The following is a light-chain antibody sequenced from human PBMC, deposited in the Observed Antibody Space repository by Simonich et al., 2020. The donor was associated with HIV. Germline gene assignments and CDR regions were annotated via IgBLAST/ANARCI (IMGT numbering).Light chain of an antibody. CDR3: QQYNNWPPSNT. CDR2: GAS. CDR1: QSVSSY. Sequence: EIVFTQSPATLSLSPGERATLSCRASQSVSSYLAWYQQKPGQAPRLLIYGASSRATGIPARFSGSGSGTEFTLTISSMQSEDFAVYSCQQYNNWPPSNTFGQGTKVEIK. J-gene: IGKJ2*01. V-gene: IGKV3-15*01.